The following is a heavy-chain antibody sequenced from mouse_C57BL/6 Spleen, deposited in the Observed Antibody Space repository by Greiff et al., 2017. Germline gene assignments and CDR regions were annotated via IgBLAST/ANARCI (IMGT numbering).Heavy chain of an antibody. CDR2: IIPNNGGT. Sequence: EVQLQQSGPELVKPGASVKISCKASGYTFTDYYLNWVKQSHGKSLEWIGDIIPNNGGTSYNQKFKGKATLTVDKSSSTAYMELRSLTSEYSAVYYCARRDTTVVAPGFAYWGQGTLVTVSA. D-gene: IGHD1-1*01. CDR3: ARRDTTVVAPGFAY. CDR1: GYTFTDYY. V-gene: IGHV1-26*01. J-gene: IGHJ3*01.